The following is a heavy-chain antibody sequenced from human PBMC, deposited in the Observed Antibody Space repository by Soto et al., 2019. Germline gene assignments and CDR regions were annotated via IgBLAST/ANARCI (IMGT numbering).Heavy chain of an antibody. CDR2: IKYDGSEK. CDR3: ARTDRDFYGLDV. J-gene: IGHJ6*02. V-gene: IGHV3-7*01. Sequence: EVQLVESGGGLVQPGGSLRLSCAASGFTFGSYWMSWVRQAPGKGLEWVATIKYDGSEKKYVDSVKGRFTTSRDNAKNSLYLQMNSLRVGDTAVYYCARTDRDFYGLDVWGQGTTVIVSS. CDR1: GFTFGSYW.